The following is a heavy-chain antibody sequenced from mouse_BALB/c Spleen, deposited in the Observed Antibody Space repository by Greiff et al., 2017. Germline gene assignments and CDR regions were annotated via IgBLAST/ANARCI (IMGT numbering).Heavy chain of an antibody. D-gene: IGHD1-1*01. CDR3: ARRGLLPFDY. CDR2: INPSTGYT. Sequence: QVQLQQSGAELAKPGASVKMSCKASGYTFTSYWMHWVKQRPGQGLEWIGYINPSTGYTEYNQKFKDKATLTADKSSSTAYMQLSSLTSEDSAVYYCARRGLLPFDYWGQGTTLTVSS. V-gene: IGHV1-7*01. CDR1: GYTFTSYW. J-gene: IGHJ2*01.